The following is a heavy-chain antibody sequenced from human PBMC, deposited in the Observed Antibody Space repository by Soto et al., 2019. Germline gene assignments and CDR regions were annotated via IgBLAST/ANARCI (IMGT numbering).Heavy chain of an antibody. CDR3: SRRYNWNEYDY. V-gene: IGHV3-49*03. CDR2: IRSKVYGGTT. CDR1: GFTFGDYA. D-gene: IGHD1-20*01. J-gene: IGHJ4*02. Sequence: GGSLRLSCTASGFTFGDYAMSWFRQAPGKGLEWVGFIRSKVYGGTTEYAASVKGRFTISRDDSKSIAYLQMNSLKTEDTAVYYCSRRYNWNEYDYWGQGTLVTVSS.